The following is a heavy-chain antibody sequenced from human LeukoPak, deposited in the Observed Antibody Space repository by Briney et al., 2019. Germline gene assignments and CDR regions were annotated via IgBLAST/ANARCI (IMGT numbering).Heavy chain of an antibody. CDR2: ISGSGDTT. Sequence: PGGSLRLSCTASGFIFKTYGMSWVRQAPGKGLEWVPSISGSGDTTNYADPVKGRFTISRDNAKNTLYLQMNSLRAEDTAFYYCAKDNTTVMLRWFDPWGQGTLVAVSS. CDR1: GFIFKTYG. D-gene: IGHD4-17*01. V-gene: IGHV3-23*01. J-gene: IGHJ5*02. CDR3: AKDNTTVMLRWFDP.